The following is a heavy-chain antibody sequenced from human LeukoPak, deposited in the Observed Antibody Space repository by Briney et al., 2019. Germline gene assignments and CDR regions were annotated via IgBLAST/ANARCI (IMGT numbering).Heavy chain of an antibody. J-gene: IGHJ4*02. V-gene: IGHV4-39*07. CDR3: ARVGGYCSGGYCPLWY. CDR1: GGSISSSSYY. Sequence: SETLSLTCTVSGGSISSSSYYWGWIRQPPGKGLEWIGSIYYSGSTYYNPSLKSRVTISVDTSKNQFSLKLSSVTAADTAVYYCARVGGYCSGGYCPLWYWGQGTLVTVSS. CDR2: IYYSGST. D-gene: IGHD2-15*01.